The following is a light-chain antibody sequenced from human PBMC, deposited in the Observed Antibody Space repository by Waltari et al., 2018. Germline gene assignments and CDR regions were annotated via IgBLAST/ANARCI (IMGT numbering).Light chain of an antibody. J-gene: IGLJ3*02. Sequence: QSVLTQPPSASGTPGQRVTIPCSGPSPHLGSNYVYWYQQLPGTAPKPLIYRNNQRPSGVPDRFSGSKSGTSASLAISGLRSEDEADYYCAAWDDSLSGRVFGGGTKLTVL. CDR1: SPHLGSNY. V-gene: IGLV1-47*01. CDR2: RNN. CDR3: AAWDDSLSGRV.